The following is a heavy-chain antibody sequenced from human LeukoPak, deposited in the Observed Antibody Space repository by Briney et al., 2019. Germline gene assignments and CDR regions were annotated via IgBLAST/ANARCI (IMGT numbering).Heavy chain of an antibody. CDR3: AKGSRAKVPATAYGDYGRLWD. J-gene: IGHJ4*02. D-gene: IGHD4-17*01. Sequence: SETLSLTCTVSGGSISSYYWSWIRQPPGKGLEWIGYIYYSGSTNYNPSLKSRVTISVDTSKNQFSLKLSSVTAADTAVYYCAKGSRAKVPATAYGDYGRLWDWGQGTLVTVSS. CDR1: GGSISSYY. CDR2: IYYSGST. V-gene: IGHV4-59*01.